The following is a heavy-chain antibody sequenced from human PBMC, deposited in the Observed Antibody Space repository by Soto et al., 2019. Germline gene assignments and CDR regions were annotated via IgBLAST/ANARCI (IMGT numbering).Heavy chain of an antibody. CDR3: AKDKVDHNSVWDPFDI. D-gene: IGHD2-15*01. J-gene: IGHJ3*02. CDR2: LGGSNSDT. V-gene: IGHV3-23*01. CDR1: GFTFSDYA. Sequence: GGSLRLSCAASGFTFSDYAMSWVRQAPGKGLEWVSGLGGSNSDTHYAASVEGRFTVSRDNSKNTLFLQMNSLRVEDTAVYYCAKDKVDHNSVWDPFDIWGQGTLVTVSS.